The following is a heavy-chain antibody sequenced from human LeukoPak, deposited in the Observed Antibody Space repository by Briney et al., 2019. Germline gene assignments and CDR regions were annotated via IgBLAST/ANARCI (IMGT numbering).Heavy chain of an antibody. CDR3: AKDRITGTRPFDY. CDR2: ISGSGGST. Sequence: GGSLRLSCAASGFTFSSYAMSWVRQAPGKGLGWVSAISGSGGSTYYADSAKGRFTISRDNSKNALYLQLNSLRAEDTAVYYCAKDRITGTRPFDYWGQGTLVTVSS. J-gene: IGHJ4*02. CDR1: GFTFSSYA. V-gene: IGHV3-23*01. D-gene: IGHD1-7*01.